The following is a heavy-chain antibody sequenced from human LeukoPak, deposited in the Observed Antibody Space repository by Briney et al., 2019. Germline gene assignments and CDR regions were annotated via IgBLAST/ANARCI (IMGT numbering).Heavy chain of an antibody. V-gene: IGHV3-66*01. Sequence: PSETLSLTCTVSGGSVSSSYMSWVRQAPVKGLEWVSIISSAGTTYYADSVKGRFTIFRDNSKNTVYLQVNSLRDEDTAVYYCARDLEAANTYYFDYWGQGTMVTVSS. CDR3: ARDLEAANTYYFDY. CDR2: ISSAGTT. CDR1: GGSVSSSY. J-gene: IGHJ4*02. D-gene: IGHD6-13*01.